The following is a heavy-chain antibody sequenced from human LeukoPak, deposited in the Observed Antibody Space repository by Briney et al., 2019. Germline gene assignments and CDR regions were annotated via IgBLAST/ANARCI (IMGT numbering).Heavy chain of an antibody. Sequence: GGSLRLSCAASGFAFRNYWMSWVRQAPGKGLEWVANIKHGGSEKYYADSVKGRFTVSRDDTKNSLYLQMDSLRVEDTAVYYCGRADYFDYWGQGTLVTVSS. V-gene: IGHV3-7*04. J-gene: IGHJ4*02. CDR2: IKHGGSEK. CDR3: GRADYFDY. CDR1: GFAFRNYW.